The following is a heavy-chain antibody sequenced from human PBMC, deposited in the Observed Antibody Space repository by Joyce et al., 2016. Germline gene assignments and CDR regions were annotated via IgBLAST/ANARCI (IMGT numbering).Heavy chain of an antibody. Sequence: QEQLEESGGGVVQPGTSLRLSCAASGFSINNFGFQLVRQAPGKGLDWVAVISYNVNKKYSGASVKGRFTISRDNPKNPVYLQMNSLRAEDTAVYYCAKVGRGQIGKNDAFDIWGQGTMVTVSS. CDR1: GFSINNFG. V-gene: IGHV3-30*18. CDR3: AKVGRGQIGKNDAFDI. CDR2: ISYNVNKK. J-gene: IGHJ3*02. D-gene: IGHD1-26*01.